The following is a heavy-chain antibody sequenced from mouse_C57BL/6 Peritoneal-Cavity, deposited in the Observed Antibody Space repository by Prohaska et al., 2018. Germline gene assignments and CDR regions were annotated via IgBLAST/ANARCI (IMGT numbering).Heavy chain of an antibody. CDR2: IDPSDSYT. CDR3: GIWDESY. Sequence: QVQLQQPAAELVKPGASVKLSCKASGYTFTSYCMQWVKQRPGQGLEWIGEIDPSDSYTNYNQKFKSNATLTVDTSYRKAHMQRRTFPSQDSAVYYCGIWDESYWGQPTLVTVSA. V-gene: IGHV1-50*01. D-gene: IGHD4-1*01. J-gene: IGHJ3*01. CDR1: GYTFTSYC.